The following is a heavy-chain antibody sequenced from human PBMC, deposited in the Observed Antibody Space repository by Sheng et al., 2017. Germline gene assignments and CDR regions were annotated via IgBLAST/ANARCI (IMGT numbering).Heavy chain of an antibody. V-gene: IGHV1-18*01. CDR3: VRDQWLVHYFHY. Sequence: QVQLVQSGAEVKKPGASVKVSCKASGYTFTNYGISWVRQAPGQGLEWMGWISADNGNTNYAQKFQGRVTMTTDTSTSTAYMDLRSLRSDDTAVYYCVRDQWLVHYFHYWGQGTLITVSS. CDR2: ISADNGNT. J-gene: IGHJ4*02. CDR1: GYTFTNYG. D-gene: IGHD6-19*01.